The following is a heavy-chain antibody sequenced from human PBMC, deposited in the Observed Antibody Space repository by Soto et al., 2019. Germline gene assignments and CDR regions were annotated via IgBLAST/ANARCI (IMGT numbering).Heavy chain of an antibody. V-gene: IGHV1-18*01. CDR3: ARGYYDFWSGYQSHYYYYMDV. CDR2: ISAYNGNT. D-gene: IGHD3-3*01. Sequence: QVQLVQSGAEVKKPGASVKVSCKASGYTFTSYGISWVRQAPGQGLEWMGWISAYNGNTNYAQKLQGRVTMTTDTSTSTDYMELRSLRSDDTAVYYCARGYYDFWSGYQSHYYYYMDVWGKGTTVTVSS. J-gene: IGHJ6*03. CDR1: GYTFTSYG.